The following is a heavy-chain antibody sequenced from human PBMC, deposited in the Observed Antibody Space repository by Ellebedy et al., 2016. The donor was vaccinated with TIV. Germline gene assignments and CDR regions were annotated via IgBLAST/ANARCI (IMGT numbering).Heavy chain of an antibody. V-gene: IGHV1-24*01. D-gene: IGHD6-19*01. CDR3: AKTGSSGWFAFDI. CDR2: FDPEDGET. CDR1: GYTLTELS. J-gene: IGHJ3*02. Sequence: AASVKVSCKVSGYTLTELSMHWVRQAPGQGLEWMGGFDPEDGETIYAQKFQGRVTMTEDTSTDTAYMELRSLRSEDTAGYYCAKTGSSGWFAFDIWGQGTMVTVSS.